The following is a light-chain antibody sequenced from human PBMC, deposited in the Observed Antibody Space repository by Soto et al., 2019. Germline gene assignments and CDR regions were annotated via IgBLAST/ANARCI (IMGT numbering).Light chain of an antibody. Sequence: NFMLTQPHSVSGSPGKTVTISCTRSSGSIASNYVQWYQQRPGSAPTTVIYEDNQRPSGVPDRFSGSIDSSSNSASLTISGLKTEDEADYYCQSYASSSIGVFGGGTKVTVL. CDR3: QSYASSSIGV. V-gene: IGLV6-57*03. CDR2: EDN. J-gene: IGLJ3*02. CDR1: SGSIASNY.